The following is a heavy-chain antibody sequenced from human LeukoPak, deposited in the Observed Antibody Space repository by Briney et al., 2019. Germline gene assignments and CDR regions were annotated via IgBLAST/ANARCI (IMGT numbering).Heavy chain of an antibody. D-gene: IGHD3-3*01. J-gene: IGHJ4*02. CDR3: ARDSNDFWSGYYSYFDY. CDR1: GFTFSTYS. V-gene: IGHV3-21*01. Sequence: GGSLRLSCAASGFTFSTYSMHWVRQAPGKGLEWVSCISSSDSYIYYADSVKGRFTISRDNAKNSLYLQMNSLRAEDTAVYYCARDSNDFWSGYYSYFDYWGQGTLVTVSS. CDR2: ISSSDSYI.